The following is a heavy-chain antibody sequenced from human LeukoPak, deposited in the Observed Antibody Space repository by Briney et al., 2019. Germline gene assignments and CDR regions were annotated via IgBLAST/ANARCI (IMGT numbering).Heavy chain of an antibody. CDR2: INPNSGGT. V-gene: IGHV1-2*06. J-gene: IGHJ3*02. CDR3: ARVVPASRDTSDI. Sequence: ASVKVSCKASGYTFTSYGISWVRQAPGQGLEWMGRINPNSGGTNYAQKFQGRVTMTRDTSISTAYMELSRLRSDDTAVCYCARVVPASRDTSDIWGQGTMVTVSS. CDR1: GYTFTSYG. D-gene: IGHD2-2*01.